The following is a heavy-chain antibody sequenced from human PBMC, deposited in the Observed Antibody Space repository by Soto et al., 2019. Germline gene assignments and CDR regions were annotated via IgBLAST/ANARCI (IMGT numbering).Heavy chain of an antibody. CDR1: GFTFTHYE. Sequence: RGSLRLSCAASGFTFTHYEMNWVRQAPGKGLEWVSYISNSGGTINYADSVRGRFTISRDNAKNSLYLQMNSLRAEDTAVYYCARGIAVAGTWWFDSWGQGTLVTVSS. J-gene: IGHJ5*01. V-gene: IGHV3-48*03. CDR2: ISNSGGTI. CDR3: ARGIAVAGTWWFDS. D-gene: IGHD6-19*01.